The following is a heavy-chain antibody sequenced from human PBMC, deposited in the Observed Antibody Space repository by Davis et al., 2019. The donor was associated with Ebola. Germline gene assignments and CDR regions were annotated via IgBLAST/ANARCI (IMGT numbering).Heavy chain of an antibody. CDR2: ISARGGST. D-gene: IGHD2-15*01. CDR3: AKDREVVAATSLYYYYYGMDV. Sequence: PGGSLRLSCAASGFTFSSYAISWVRQAPGKGLDWVSTISARGGSTYYADSVKGRFTISRDNSKNTLYLQMNSLRAEDTAVYYCAKDREVVAATSLYYYYYGMDVWGQGTTVTVSS. CDR1: GFTFSSYA. V-gene: IGHV3-23*01. J-gene: IGHJ6*02.